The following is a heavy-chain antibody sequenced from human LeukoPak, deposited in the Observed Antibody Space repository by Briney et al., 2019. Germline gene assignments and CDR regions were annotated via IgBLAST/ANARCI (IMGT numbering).Heavy chain of an antibody. CDR3: ARGFRSGYSYGPFDY. Sequence: GGSLRLSCAASGFTFSSYAMHWVRQAPGKGLEWVAVISYDGSNKYYADSVKGRFTISRDNSKNTLYLQMNSLRAEDTAVYYCARGFRSGYSYGPFDYWGQGTLVTVSS. CDR1: GFTFSSYA. V-gene: IGHV3-30-3*01. J-gene: IGHJ4*02. CDR2: ISYDGSNK. D-gene: IGHD5-18*01.